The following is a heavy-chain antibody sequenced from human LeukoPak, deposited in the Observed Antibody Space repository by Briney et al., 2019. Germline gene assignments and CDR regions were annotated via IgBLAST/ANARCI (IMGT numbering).Heavy chain of an antibody. Sequence: AGGSLGLSCAASGFTFSSYAMHWVRQAPGKGLEWVAVISYDGSNKYYADSVKGRFTISRDNSKNTLYLQMNSLRAEDTAVYYCAREALELLDYWGQGTLVTVSS. J-gene: IGHJ4*02. CDR2: ISYDGSNK. CDR1: GFTFSSYA. V-gene: IGHV3-30-3*01. CDR3: AREALELLDY. D-gene: IGHD1-26*01.